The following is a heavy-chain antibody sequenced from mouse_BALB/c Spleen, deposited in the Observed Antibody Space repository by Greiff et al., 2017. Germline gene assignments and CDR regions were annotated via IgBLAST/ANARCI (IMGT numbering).Heavy chain of an antibody. CDR2: ISDGGSYT. Sequence: EVKLMESGGGLVKPGGSLKLSCAASGFTFSDYYMYWVRQTPEKRLEWVATISDGGSYTYYPDSVKGRFTISRDNAKNNLYLQMSSLKSEDTAMYYCARDREVRRDPYAMDYWGQGTSVTVSS. V-gene: IGHV5-4*02. CDR3: ARDREVRRDPYAMDY. J-gene: IGHJ4*01. D-gene: IGHD2-14*01. CDR1: GFTFSDYY.